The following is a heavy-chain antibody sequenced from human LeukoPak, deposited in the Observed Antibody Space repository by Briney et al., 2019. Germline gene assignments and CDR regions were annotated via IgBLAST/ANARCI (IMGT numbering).Heavy chain of an antibody. Sequence: GGPLRLSCSASGFTFSSYAMHWVRPAPGKGLEYVSSISSNGGSTYYADSVKGRFTISRDNSKNTLFLQMSSLRTEDTAVYYCASPYSGYDYNFDRWGQGTLVTVSS. CDR3: ASPYSGYDYNFDR. CDR2: ISSNGGST. J-gene: IGHJ4*02. CDR1: GFTFSSYA. D-gene: IGHD5-12*01. V-gene: IGHV3-64D*06.